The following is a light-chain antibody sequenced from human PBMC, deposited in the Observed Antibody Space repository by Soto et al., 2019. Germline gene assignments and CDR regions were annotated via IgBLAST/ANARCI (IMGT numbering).Light chain of an antibody. J-gene: IGLJ2*01. CDR2: DVS. Sequence: QSVLTQPRSVSGSPGQSVTISCTGTSSDVGGYNYVSWYQQHPGKAPKLMIFDVSKRPSGVPDRFSGSKSGNTASLTISGLQAEDEADYYCCSYAGSYNVVFGGATNLTVL. V-gene: IGLV2-11*01. CDR3: CSYAGSYNVV. CDR1: SSDVGGYNY.